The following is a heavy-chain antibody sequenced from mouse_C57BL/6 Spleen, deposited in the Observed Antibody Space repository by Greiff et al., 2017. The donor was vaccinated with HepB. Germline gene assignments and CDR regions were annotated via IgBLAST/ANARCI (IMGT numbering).Heavy chain of an antibody. CDR1: GYAFSSSW. CDR2: IYPGDGDT. V-gene: IGHV1-82*01. D-gene: IGHD2-3*01. J-gene: IGHJ2*01. Sequence: QVQLQQSGPELVKPGASVKISCKASGYAFSSSWMNWVKQRPGKGLEWIGRIYPGDGDTNYNGKFKGKATLTADKSSSTAYMQLSSQTSEDSAVYFCAIYDGYYVDYFDYWGQGTTLTVSS. CDR3: AIYDGYYVDYFDY.